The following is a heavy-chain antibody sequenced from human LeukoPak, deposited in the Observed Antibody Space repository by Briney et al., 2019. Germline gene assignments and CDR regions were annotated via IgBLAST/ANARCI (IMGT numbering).Heavy chain of an antibody. CDR1: GFTFSSYS. J-gene: IGHJ4*02. Sequence: GGSLRLSCAASGFTFSSYSMNWVRQAPGKGLEWVSSISSSSSYIYYADSVKGRFTISRDNAKNSLYLQMNSLRAEDTAVYYCAREHSSSWYDYYFDYWGQGTLVTVSS. V-gene: IGHV3-21*01. CDR2: ISSSSSYI. D-gene: IGHD6-13*01. CDR3: AREHSSSWYDYYFDY.